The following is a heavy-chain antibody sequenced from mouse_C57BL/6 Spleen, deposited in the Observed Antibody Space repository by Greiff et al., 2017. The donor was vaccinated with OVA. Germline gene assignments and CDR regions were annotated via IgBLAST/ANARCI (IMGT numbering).Heavy chain of an antibody. CDR3: ASDGGYYVGDAMGD. CDR2: ISDGGSYT. J-gene: IGHJ4*01. CDR1: GFTFSSYA. Sequence: EVHLVESGGGLVKPGGSLKLSCAASGFTFSSYAMSWVRQTPEKRLEWVATISDGGSYTYYPDNVKGRFTISRDNAKNNLYLQMSHLKTEDTAMYYCASDGGYYVGDAMGDWGQGTSVTVSS. V-gene: IGHV5-4*01. D-gene: IGHD2-3*01.